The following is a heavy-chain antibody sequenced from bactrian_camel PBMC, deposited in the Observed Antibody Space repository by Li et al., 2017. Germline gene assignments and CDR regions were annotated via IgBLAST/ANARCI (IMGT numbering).Heavy chain of an antibody. CDR1: GISASTYC. D-gene: IGHD3*01. CDR2: IWTGDGRT. CDR3: AAGRKWEGSHCVPDN. Sequence: HVQLVESGGGSVEAGRSLKLSCAASGISASTYCMGWFRQIPGKEREGVAAIWTGDGRTFYADSVKGRFTISRDNANGTLYLQMTSLQPDDTAMYYCAAGRKWEGSHCVPDNWGQGTQVTVS. V-gene: IGHV3S1*01. J-gene: IGHJ4*01.